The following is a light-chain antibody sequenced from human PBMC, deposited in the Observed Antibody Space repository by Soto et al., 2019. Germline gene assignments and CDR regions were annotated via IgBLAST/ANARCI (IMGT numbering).Light chain of an antibody. Sequence: EIVLTQSPNTLSLSPGERATLSCRASQSVSNNYLAWYQQKPGQAPRLLIYGASNRATGIPDRFSGSGSGTDFTLTISRLEPEDFAVYFCQQRRYWPLTFGGGTKVDIK. J-gene: IGKJ4*01. CDR1: QSVSNNY. CDR3: QQRRYWPLT. V-gene: IGKV3D-20*02. CDR2: GAS.